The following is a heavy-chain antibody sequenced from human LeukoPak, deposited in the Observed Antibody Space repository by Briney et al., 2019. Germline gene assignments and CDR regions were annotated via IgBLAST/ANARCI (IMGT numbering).Heavy chain of an antibody. Sequence: KPSETLSLTCAVYGGSFSGYFWSWIRQPPGKGLEWIGEINRSGDTYHNPTLKSRVTISVDTSKSQFSLKLASVTAADTAVYYCARGPYPNPRAWGQGTLVTVSS. V-gene: IGHV4-34*01. CDR2: INRSGDT. J-gene: IGHJ5*02. CDR3: ARGPYPNPRA. CDR1: GGSFSGYF. D-gene: IGHD1-14*01.